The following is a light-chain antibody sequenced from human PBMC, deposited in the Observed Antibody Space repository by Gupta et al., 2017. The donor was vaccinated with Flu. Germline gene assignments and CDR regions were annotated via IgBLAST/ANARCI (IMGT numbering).Light chain of an antibody. CDR1: QSISSY. CDR2: AAS. V-gene: IGKV1-39*01. CDR3: HHNYGSPPPT. Sequence: DIQMTQSPSSLSASVGDRVTITCRASQSISSYLNWYQQKPGKAPKLLIYAASSFLSGVPSRFSGSGRSADVSLTISSRLQDEYVASYYHHNYGSPPPTFGQGTKLEIK. J-gene: IGKJ2*01.